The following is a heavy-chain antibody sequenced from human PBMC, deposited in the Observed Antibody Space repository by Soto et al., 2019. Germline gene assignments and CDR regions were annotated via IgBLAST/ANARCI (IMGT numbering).Heavy chain of an antibody. J-gene: IGHJ6*02. CDR1: GFTFSSCT. CDR2: ISPSTSHI. Sequence: EVHLVESGGGLVKPGGSLRLSCAVSGFTFSSCTMNWVRQAPGKGLEWVSSISPSTSHIYYADSVKGRFTISRDNAKNSLFLQMNSRRAEDTAVYYCSGCSGGACHRNDGVDVWGQGATVTVSS. V-gene: IGHV3-21*01. CDR3: SGCSGGACHRNDGVDV. D-gene: IGHD2-15*01.